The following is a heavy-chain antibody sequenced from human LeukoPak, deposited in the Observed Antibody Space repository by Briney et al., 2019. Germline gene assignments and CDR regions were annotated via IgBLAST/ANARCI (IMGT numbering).Heavy chain of an antibody. CDR1: GGSINSYY. V-gene: IGHV4-59*01. Sequence: SETLSLTCTVSGGSINSYYWSWIRQPPGKGLEWIGYIYYSGSTNYNPSLKSRVTISVDTSKNQFSLRLSSVTAADTAVYYCARVTGYMTEDYFDYWGQGTLITVSS. CDR2: IYYSGST. D-gene: IGHD6-13*01. J-gene: IGHJ4*02. CDR3: ARVTGYMTEDYFDY.